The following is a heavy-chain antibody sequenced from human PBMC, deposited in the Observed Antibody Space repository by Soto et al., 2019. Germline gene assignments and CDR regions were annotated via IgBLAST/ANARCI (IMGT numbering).Heavy chain of an antibody. J-gene: IGHJ5*02. CDR1: GGSISSYY. CDR3: ARDGGYGWFDP. CDR2: IYYSGST. Sequence: PSETLSLTCTVSGGSISSYYWSWIRQPPGKGLEWIGYIYYSGSTNYNPSLKSRVTISVDTSKNQFSLKLSSVTAADTAVYYCARDGGYGWFDPWGQGTLVTVSS. V-gene: IGHV4-59*01. D-gene: IGHD6-19*01.